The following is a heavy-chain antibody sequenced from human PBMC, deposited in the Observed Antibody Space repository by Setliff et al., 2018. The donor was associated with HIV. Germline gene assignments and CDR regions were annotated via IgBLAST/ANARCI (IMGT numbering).Heavy chain of an antibody. V-gene: IGHV4-28*05. D-gene: IGHD3-16*02. CDR1: GYSISSSNW. CDR2: IYYSGSI. Sequence: PSETLSLTCAVSGYSISSSNWWGWIRQPPGKGLEWIGYIYYSGSIYYNPSLKSRVTISVDTSKNQFSLKLSSVTAADTAVYYCARATAPYYDYVWGSYRYYFDYWGQGTLVTVSS. CDR3: ARATAPYYDYVWGSYRYYFDY. J-gene: IGHJ4*02.